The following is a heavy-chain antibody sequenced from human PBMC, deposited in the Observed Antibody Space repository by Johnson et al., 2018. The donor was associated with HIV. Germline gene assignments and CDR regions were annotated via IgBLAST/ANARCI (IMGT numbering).Heavy chain of an antibody. D-gene: IGHD5-18*01. CDR1: GFIFSSYA. Sequence: QVHVLESGGGVVQPGRSLRLSCAASGFIFSSYAMHWVRRAPGKGLEWVAVISFDGSNTYYADSVKGRFTISRDNSKNTLYLQMTSLRAEDTAVYYCARPGDTTMVSAFDIWGQGTMVTISS. CDR2: ISFDGSNT. J-gene: IGHJ3*02. CDR3: ARPGDTTMVSAFDI. V-gene: IGHV3-30-3*01.